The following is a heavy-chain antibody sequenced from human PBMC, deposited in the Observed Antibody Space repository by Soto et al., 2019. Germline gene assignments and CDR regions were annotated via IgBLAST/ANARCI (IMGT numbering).Heavy chain of an antibody. J-gene: IGHJ5*02. D-gene: IGHD3-3*01. CDR3: ARGRSSGGYYDFWSGYFQGPLNWFDP. CDR1: GFTFSDYY. Sequence: GGSLRLSCAASGFTFSDYYMSWIRQAPGKGLEWVSYISSSSSYTNYADSVKGRFTISRDNAKNSLYLQMNSLRAEDTAVYYCARGRSSGGYYDFWSGYFQGPLNWFDPWGQGTLVTVSS. CDR2: ISSSSSYT. V-gene: IGHV3-11*06.